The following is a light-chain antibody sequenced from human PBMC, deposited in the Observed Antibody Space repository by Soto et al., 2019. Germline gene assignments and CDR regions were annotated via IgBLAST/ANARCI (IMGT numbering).Light chain of an antibody. V-gene: IGKV1-39*01. J-gene: IGKJ5*01. CDR2: GAS. Sequence: IQMTQSPSSRSSSLGDRVTITWWASQSISRYLNWYQQKPGKAPKLLIYGASSLQSGVPSRFSVSGSGTDFTLTISSLKHEDFATYYGQQRYSTTFTFGQGTRLEIK. CDR1: QSISRY. CDR3: QQRYSTTFT.